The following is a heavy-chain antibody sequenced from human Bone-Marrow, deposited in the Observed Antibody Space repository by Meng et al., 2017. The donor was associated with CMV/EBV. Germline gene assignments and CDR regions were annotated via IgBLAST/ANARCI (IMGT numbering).Heavy chain of an antibody. J-gene: IGHJ5*02. D-gene: IGHD5-12*01. CDR1: GYSFTSYG. Sequence: GYSFTSYGIRWVRQAPGKGIEGMGRMRAYNDNTNYAQKLEGRDKMTTDTSTSTAYMELRRLRSDDTAVYYCARETDSGYDLNWFDPWGQGTLVTVSS. CDR3: ARETDSGYDLNWFDP. V-gene: IGHV1-18*01. CDR2: MRAYNDNT.